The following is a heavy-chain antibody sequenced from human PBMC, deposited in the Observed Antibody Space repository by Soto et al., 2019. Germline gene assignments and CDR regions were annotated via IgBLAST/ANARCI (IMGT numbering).Heavy chain of an antibody. CDR2: INPSGGST. Sequence: ASVKVSCKASGYTFTSYYMHWVRQAPGQGLEWMGIINPSGGSTSYAQKYQGRVTMTRDTSTSTVYMELSSLRSEDTAVYYCAASCSGGSCTRGDYYYGMDVWGQGTTVTVSS. J-gene: IGHJ6*02. CDR1: GYTFTSYY. D-gene: IGHD2-15*01. V-gene: IGHV1-46*01. CDR3: AASCSGGSCTRGDYYYGMDV.